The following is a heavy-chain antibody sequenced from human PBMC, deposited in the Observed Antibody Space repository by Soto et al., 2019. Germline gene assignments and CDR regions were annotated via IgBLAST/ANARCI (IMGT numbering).Heavy chain of an antibody. CDR2: ISGSGGST. V-gene: IGHV3-23*01. CDR1: GFTFSSYA. CDR3: ANEKVAGSGWDYFYY. Sequence: GGSLRLSCAASGFTFSSYAMSWVRQAPGKGLEWVSAISGSGGSTYYADSVKGRFTISRDNSKNTLYLQMNSLRAEDTAVYYCANEKVAGSGWDYFYYWGQGSLVTVSS. D-gene: IGHD6-19*01. J-gene: IGHJ4*02.